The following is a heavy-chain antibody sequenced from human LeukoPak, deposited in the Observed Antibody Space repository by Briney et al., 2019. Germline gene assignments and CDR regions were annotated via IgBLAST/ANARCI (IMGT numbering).Heavy chain of an antibody. J-gene: IGHJ3*02. CDR3: ARDPLEIYDAFDI. CDR2: IKQDGSEK. Sequence: PGGSLRLSCAASGFTFSSYWMSWVRQAPGKGLEWVANIKQDGSEKYYVDSVKGRFTISRDNAKNSLYLQMNSLRAEDTAVYYCARDPLEIYDAFDIWGQGTMVTVSS. D-gene: IGHD5-24*01. V-gene: IGHV3-7*01. CDR1: GFTFSSYW.